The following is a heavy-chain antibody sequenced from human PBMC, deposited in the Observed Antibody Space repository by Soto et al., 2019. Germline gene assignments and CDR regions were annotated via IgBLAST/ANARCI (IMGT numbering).Heavy chain of an antibody. J-gene: IGHJ4*02. D-gene: IGHD3-16*01. V-gene: IGHV3-30-3*01. CDR3: ARDGLLGYFDY. CDR2: ISYDGSNK. Sequence: QVQLVESGGGVVQPGRSLRLSCAASGFTFSSYAMHWVRQAPGKGLEWVAVISYDGSNKYYADSVKGRFTISRDNSKNTLYLQMNSLRAEDTAVYYCARDGLLGYFDYWGLGTLVTVSS. CDR1: GFTFSSYA.